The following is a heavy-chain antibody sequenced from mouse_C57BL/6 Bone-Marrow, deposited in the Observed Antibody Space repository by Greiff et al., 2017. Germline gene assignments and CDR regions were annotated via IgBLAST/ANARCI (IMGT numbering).Heavy chain of an antibody. CDR1: GYAFSSSW. Sequence: QVQLKESGPELVKPGASVKISCKASGYAFSSSWMNWVKQRPGKGLEWIGRIYPGDGDTNYNGKVKGKATLTADKSSRTAYMQLRSLTSEDSAVYFCARWSTTVVALYYFDYWGQGTTLTVSS. D-gene: IGHD1-1*01. J-gene: IGHJ2*01. V-gene: IGHV1-82*01. CDR2: IYPGDGDT. CDR3: ARWSTTVVALYYFDY.